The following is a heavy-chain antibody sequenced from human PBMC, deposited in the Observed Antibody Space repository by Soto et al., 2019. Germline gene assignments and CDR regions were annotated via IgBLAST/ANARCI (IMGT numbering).Heavy chain of an antibody. D-gene: IGHD4-4*01. Sequence: QLQLQESGLGLVKPSQTLSLTCAVSGGSISSGGYSCSWIRQPPGKGLEWIGYIYHSGSTYYNPSLKSRVTISVDRSKNQFSLKLSSVTAADTAVYYCARGMTTVTTFDYWGQGTLVTVSS. CDR3: ARGMTTVTTFDY. CDR1: GGSISSGGYS. CDR2: IYHSGST. V-gene: IGHV4-30-2*01. J-gene: IGHJ4*02.